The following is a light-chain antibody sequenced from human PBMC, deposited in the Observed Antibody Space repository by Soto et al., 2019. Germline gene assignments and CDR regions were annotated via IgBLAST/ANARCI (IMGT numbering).Light chain of an antibody. V-gene: IGKV3-15*01. Sequence: IVLTQSPATLSVSPGERATLSCRASQAVGSNLAWYQQRPGQAPRLLIYDASTRATGIPHRFSGGWSGTEFTLTFSSLQSDDFAVYYCQHFHKWPHTPAFGGWTNLAIK. CDR2: DAS. CDR3: QHFHKWPHTPA. CDR1: QAVGSN. J-gene: IGKJ4*01.